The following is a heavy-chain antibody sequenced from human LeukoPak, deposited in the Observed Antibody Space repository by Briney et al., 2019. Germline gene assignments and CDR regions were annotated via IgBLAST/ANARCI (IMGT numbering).Heavy chain of an antibody. D-gene: IGHD6-13*01. Sequence: GGSLRLSCAASGFTFSGYAMSWVRQAPGKGLEWVSAISDSGDATYYADSVRGRFTISRDNSKNTVYLQLNSLRAADTAVYYCAKDSRGSSDYWGQGTLVTVSS. J-gene: IGHJ4*02. CDR1: GFTFSGYA. CDR2: ISDSGDAT. V-gene: IGHV3-23*01. CDR3: AKDSRGSSDY.